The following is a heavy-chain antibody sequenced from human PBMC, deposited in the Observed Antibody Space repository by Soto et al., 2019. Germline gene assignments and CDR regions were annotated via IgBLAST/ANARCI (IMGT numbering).Heavy chain of an antibody. V-gene: IGHV3-21*06. CDR2: ISSTI. CDR1: GFTFTRYS. Sequence: EVQLVESGGGLVKPGGSLRLSCAASGFTFTRYSMNWVRQAPGKGLEWVSSISSTIYYGDSMKGRFTISRDSAKNSLYLEMNSLRAEDTAVYYCARESEDLTSNFDYWGQGTLVTVSS. J-gene: IGHJ4*02. CDR3: ARESEDLTSNFDY.